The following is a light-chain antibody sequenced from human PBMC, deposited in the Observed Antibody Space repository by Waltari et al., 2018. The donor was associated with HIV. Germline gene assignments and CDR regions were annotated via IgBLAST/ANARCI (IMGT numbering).Light chain of an antibody. CDR2: FDL. V-gene: IGLV3-21*04. CDR1: NIASKS. J-gene: IGLJ2*01. CDR3: QVWDRSSDQVI. Sequence: YELTQPPSVSVAPRQTAMITCGGNNIASKSVQWYQQKPGQAPVLVLYFDLDRPSGIPERFSGSVSGNTATLTISRVDAGDEADYYCQVWDRSSDQVIFGGGTKLTVL.